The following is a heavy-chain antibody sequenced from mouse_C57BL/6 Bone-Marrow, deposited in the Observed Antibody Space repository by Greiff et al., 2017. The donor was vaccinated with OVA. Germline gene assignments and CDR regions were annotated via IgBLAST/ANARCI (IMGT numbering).Heavy chain of an antibody. CDR1: GFTFSNYW. Sequence: EVKVEESGGGLVQPGGSMKLSCVASGFTFSNYWMNWVRQSPEKGLEWVAQIRLKSDNYATHYAESVKGRFTISRDDSKSSVYLQMNNLRAEDTGIYYCTGPGDPSLYDGCLDYWGQGTTLTVSS. V-gene: IGHV6-3*01. CDR3: TGPGDPSLYDGCLDY. CDR2: IRLKSDNYAT. J-gene: IGHJ2*01. D-gene: IGHD2-3*01.